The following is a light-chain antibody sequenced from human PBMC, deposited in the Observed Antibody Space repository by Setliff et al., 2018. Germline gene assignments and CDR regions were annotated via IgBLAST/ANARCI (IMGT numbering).Light chain of an antibody. V-gene: IGLV2-14*03. J-gene: IGLJ2*01. CDR1: SSDVGGYNY. CDR3: LSYTSKTTHAL. CDR2: EFT. Sequence: QSVLTQPAAVSESPGQSIAISCAGTSSDVGGYNYVSWYQQHPGKAPKLMIYEFTKRPSGVSDRFSGSKSGNTASLTISGLQAEDEADYYCLSYTSKTTHALFAGGTKVTVL.